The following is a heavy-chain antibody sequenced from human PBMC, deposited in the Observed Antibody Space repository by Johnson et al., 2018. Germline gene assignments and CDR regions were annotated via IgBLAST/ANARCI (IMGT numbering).Heavy chain of an antibody. V-gene: IGHV1-46*01. CDR1: GYTFTSYY. Sequence: VQLVESGAEVKKPGASVKVSCKASGYTFTSYYMHWVRQAPGQGLEWMGIINPSGGSTSYAQKFQGRVTMTRDTSTGTVYMELSIPGSEDTAVYYCAKDYEQYLQRLGQGTLVTVSS. D-gene: IGHD3-16*01. J-gene: IGHJ1*01. CDR2: INPSGGST. CDR3: AKDYEQYLQR.